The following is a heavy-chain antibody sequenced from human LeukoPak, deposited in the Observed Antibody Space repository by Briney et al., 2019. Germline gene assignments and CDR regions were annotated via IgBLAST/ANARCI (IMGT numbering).Heavy chain of an antibody. D-gene: IGHD3-10*01. Sequence: GASVKVSCKASGYTFTNYAIHWVRQAPGQRLEWMGWINAGNGNTKYSQKFQDRVTITRDTSATTIYMELSSLKSEDTAVNYCARGILWFGELSSLGYWGQGTLVTASS. CDR2: INAGNGNT. V-gene: IGHV1-3*01. CDR1: GYTFTNYA. CDR3: ARGILWFGELSSLGY. J-gene: IGHJ4*02.